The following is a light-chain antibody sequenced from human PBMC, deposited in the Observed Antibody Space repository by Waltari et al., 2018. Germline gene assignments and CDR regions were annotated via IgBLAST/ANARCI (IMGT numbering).Light chain of an antibody. V-gene: IGKV2-30*02. CDR2: RVS. Sequence: DVVMTQSPLSLSVTLGQAASISCKSSQSLVPSDGNTHLNWFQQRPGKSPRRLIYRVSNRDSGVPDRFSGSGSGTDFTLKINKVEAEDVGIYYCMQGTHWPYTFGQGTKLDIK. J-gene: IGKJ2*01. CDR3: MQGTHWPYT. CDR1: QSLVPSDGNTH.